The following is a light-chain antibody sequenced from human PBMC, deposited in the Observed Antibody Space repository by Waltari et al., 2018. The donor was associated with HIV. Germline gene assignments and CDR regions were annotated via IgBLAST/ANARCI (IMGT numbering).Light chain of an antibody. CDR1: NSTIGSHF. V-gene: IGLV1-47*01. J-gene: IGLJ1*01. CDR2: KDN. CDR3: ATWDDILSGYL. Sequence: QSVPTQPPSASGTPGQRVAISCSGSNSTIGSHFVYWYQQLPGTAPKLLIYKDNQRPSGVPERFSASKSGSSSSLAISGLRSEDEAEYYCATWDDILSGYLFGTGTKVTVL.